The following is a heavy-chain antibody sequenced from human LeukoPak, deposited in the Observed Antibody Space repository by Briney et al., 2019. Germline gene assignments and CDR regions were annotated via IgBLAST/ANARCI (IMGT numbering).Heavy chain of an antibody. D-gene: IGHD6-13*01. CDR1: GDSVSSNSAA. Sequence: SQTLSLTCAISGDSVSSNSAAWNWIRQSPSRRLEWLGRTYYRSRWYNEYALSVKSRITIIPDTSKNHFSPQLNSVTPEDTAVYYCARVPGIAAAGDRYFDYWGQGTLVTVSS. CDR3: ARVPGIAAAGDRYFDY. J-gene: IGHJ4*02. CDR2: TYYRSRWYN. V-gene: IGHV6-1*01.